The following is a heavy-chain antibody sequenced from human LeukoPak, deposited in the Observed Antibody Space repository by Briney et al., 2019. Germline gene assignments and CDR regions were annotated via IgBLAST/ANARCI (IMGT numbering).Heavy chain of an antibody. CDR2: IYASGST. CDR3: ARDVGYYDSSAFDS. Sequence: SETLSLTCTVSGGSISFYYWNWIRQPAGKGLEWIGRIYASGSTNYNPSLKSRATMSVDTSKNQFSLKLNFVTAADTAVYYCARDVGYYDSSAFDSWGQGTLVTVSS. V-gene: IGHV4-4*07. CDR1: GGSISFYY. D-gene: IGHD3-22*01. J-gene: IGHJ4*02.